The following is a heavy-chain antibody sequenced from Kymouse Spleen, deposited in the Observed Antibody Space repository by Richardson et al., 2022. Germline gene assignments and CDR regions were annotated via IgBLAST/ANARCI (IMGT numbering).Heavy chain of an antibody. CDR1: GGSISSSSYY. J-gene: IGHJ6*02. D-gene: IGHD1-26*01. V-gene: IGHV4-39*01. CDR2: IYYSGST. Sequence: QLQLQESGPGLVKPSETLSLTCTVSGGSISSSSYYWGWIRQPPGKGLEWIGSIYYSGSTYYNPSLKSRVTISVDTSKNQFSLKLSSVTAADTAVYYCARQGATRYYYYYGMDVWGQGTTVTVSS. CDR3: ARQGATRYYYYYGMDV.